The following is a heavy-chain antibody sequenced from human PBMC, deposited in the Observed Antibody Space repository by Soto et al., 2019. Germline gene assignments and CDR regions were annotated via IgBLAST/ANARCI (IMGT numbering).Heavy chain of an antibody. D-gene: IGHD6-13*01. CDR1: GFTFSSYD. V-gene: IGHV3-13*01. Sequence: PGGSLRLSCAASGFTFSSYDMHWVRQATGKGLEWVSAIGTAGDTYYPGSVKGRFTISRENAKNSLYLQMNSLRAGDTAVYYCARVPRYRSSHSTDYYDMDVWGQGTTVTVSS. J-gene: IGHJ6*02. CDR2: IGTAGDT. CDR3: ARVPRYRSSHSTDYYDMDV.